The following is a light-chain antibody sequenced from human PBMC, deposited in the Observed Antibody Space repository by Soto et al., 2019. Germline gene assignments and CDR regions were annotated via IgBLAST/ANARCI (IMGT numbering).Light chain of an antibody. CDR2: TAS. Sequence: DIQMTQSPSPLSASVGDRVTITCRAGQSISTYVNWYQQKPGRAPELLIHTASTLQSGVPSRFSGSGSGTDFTLTISSLRPEDFATYYCQQSYSTPFTVGQGTRLEIK. V-gene: IGKV1-39*01. J-gene: IGKJ5*01. CDR1: QSISTY. CDR3: QQSYSTPFT.